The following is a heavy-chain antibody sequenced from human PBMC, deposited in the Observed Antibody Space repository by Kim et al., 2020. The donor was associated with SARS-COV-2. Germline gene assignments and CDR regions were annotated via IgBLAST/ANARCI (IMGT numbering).Heavy chain of an antibody. J-gene: IGHJ5*02. CDR1: GDSVSSNSAA. CDR2: TYYRSKWYN. D-gene: IGHD6-13*01. V-gene: IGHV6-1*01. Sequence: SQTLSLTCAISGDSVSSNSAAWNWIRQSPSRGLEWLGRTYYRSKWYNDYAVSVKSRITINPDTSKNQFSLQLNSVTPEDTAVYYCAREVLFAAAGTGTGDMLWYWFDPWGQGTLVTVSS. CDR3: AREVLFAAAGTGTGDMLWYWFDP.